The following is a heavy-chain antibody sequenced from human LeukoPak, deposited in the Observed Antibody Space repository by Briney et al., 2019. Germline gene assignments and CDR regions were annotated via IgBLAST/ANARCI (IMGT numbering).Heavy chain of an antibody. D-gene: IGHD2-15*01. CDR1: GFTFSSYW. V-gene: IGHV3-74*01. CDR3: ARESYCSGGSCYSGRAFDI. J-gene: IGHJ3*02. Sequence: GGSLRLSCAASGFTFSSYWMHWVRQAPGKGLVWVSRINTDGTRTTYADSVKGRFTISRDNAKNTLYLQMNSLRAEDTAVFYCARESYCSGGSCYSGRAFDIWGQGTMVTVSS. CDR2: INTDGTRT.